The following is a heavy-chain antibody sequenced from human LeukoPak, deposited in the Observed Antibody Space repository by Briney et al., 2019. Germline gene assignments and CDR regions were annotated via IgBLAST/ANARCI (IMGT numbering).Heavy chain of an antibody. CDR2: ISGSDGDT. CDR1: GFTFSSYA. CDR3: AREGLAARRDAFDI. Sequence: GGSLRLSCAASGFTFSSYAMHWVRQAPGKGLEWVSTISGSDGDTYYADSVKGRFTISRDNAKNSLYLQMNSLRAEDTAVYYCAREGLAARRDAFDIWGQGTMVTVSS. D-gene: IGHD6-6*01. V-gene: IGHV3-23*01. J-gene: IGHJ3*02.